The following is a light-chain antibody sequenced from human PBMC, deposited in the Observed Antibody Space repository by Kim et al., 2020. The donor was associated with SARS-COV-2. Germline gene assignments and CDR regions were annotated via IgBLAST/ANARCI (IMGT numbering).Light chain of an antibody. CDR3: QQDGTSPCT. V-gene: IGKV3-20*01. Sequence: IVLTQSPGTLSVFPGETATLSCRASQSVAGDYFAWYQQKPGQAPRLLIFDASTRATGISDRFSGSGSGTDFSLTISRLEPEDFAVYYCQQDGTSPCTFGQGTNLEI. CDR2: DAS. CDR1: QSVAGDY. J-gene: IGKJ2*02.